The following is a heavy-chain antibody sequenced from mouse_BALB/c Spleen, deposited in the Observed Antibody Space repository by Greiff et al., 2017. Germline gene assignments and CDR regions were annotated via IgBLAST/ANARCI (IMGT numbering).Heavy chain of an antibody. Sequence: EVKLVDSGGGLVQPGGSRKLSCAASGFTFSSFGMHWVRQAPEKGLEWVAYISSGSSTIYYADTVKGRFTISRDNPKNTLFLQITSLRAEDTAMYYCARWDRGAIDYWGQGTSVTVSA. CDR2: ISSGSSTI. J-gene: IGHJ4*01. CDR1: GFTFSSFG. CDR3: ARWDRGAIDY. V-gene: IGHV5-17*02. D-gene: IGHD4-1*01.